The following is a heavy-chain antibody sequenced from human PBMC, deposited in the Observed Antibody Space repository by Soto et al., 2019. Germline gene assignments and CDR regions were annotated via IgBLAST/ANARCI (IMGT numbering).Heavy chain of an antibody. CDR1: GFIFDDYA. J-gene: IGHJ4*02. CDR2: ISWQSGSI. CDR3: AKDMFSTSSAATFDY. D-gene: IGHD6-6*01. Sequence: EVQLVESGVGLAQPGRSLRLSCAASGFIFDDYAMLWVRQAPGKGLEWVSGISWQSGSIRYADSVKGRLTISRDNAKNSLYLQMNSLRVEDTALYYCAKDMFSTSSAATFDYWGQGILVTVSS. V-gene: IGHV3-9*01.